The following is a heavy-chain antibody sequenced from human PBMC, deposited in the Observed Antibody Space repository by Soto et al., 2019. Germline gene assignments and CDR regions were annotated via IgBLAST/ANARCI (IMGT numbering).Heavy chain of an antibody. CDR2: TYHRSKWYN. CDR3: ASGGSSIAAREGYYYYGMDV. J-gene: IGHJ6*02. Sequence: PSQTLSLTCAISGDSVSSNSAAWNWIRQSPSRGLEWLGRTYHRSKWYNDYAVSVKSRITINPDTSKNQFSLQLNSVTPEDTAVYYCASGGSSIAAREGYYYYGMDVWGQGTTVTVSS. D-gene: IGHD6-6*01. CDR1: GDSVSSNSAA. V-gene: IGHV6-1*01.